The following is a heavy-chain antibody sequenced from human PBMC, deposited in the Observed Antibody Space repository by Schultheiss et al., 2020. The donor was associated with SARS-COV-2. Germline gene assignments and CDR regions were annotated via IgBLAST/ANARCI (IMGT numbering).Heavy chain of an antibody. V-gene: IGHV4-4*07. D-gene: IGHD3-22*01. J-gene: IGHJ4*02. CDR1: GASLSSYY. Sequence: SQTLSLTCTVSGASLSSYYWSWIRQPAGKGLEWIGRIYTSGTTHYNPSLKSRVTISVDTSKNQFSLKLSSVTAADTAVYYCARDDSSGSSDYWGQGTLVTVSS. CDR3: ARDDSSGSSDY. CDR2: IYTSGTT.